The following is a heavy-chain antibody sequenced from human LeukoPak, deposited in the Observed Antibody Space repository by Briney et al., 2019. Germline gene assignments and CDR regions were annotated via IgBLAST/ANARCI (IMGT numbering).Heavy chain of an antibody. CDR2: ISAYNGNT. V-gene: IGHV1-18*01. D-gene: IGHD3-10*01. CDR3: ARVRTPLMDDAFDI. J-gene: IGHJ3*02. Sequence: ASVKVSCKASGYTFTSYGISWVRQAPGQGLEWMGWISAYNGNTNYAQKLQGRVTMTTDTSTSTAYMELRSLRSDDTAVYYCARVRTPLMDDAFDIWGQGTMVTVSS. CDR1: GYTFTSYG.